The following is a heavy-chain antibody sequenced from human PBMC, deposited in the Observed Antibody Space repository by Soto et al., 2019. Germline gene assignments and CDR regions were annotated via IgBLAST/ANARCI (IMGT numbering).Heavy chain of an antibody. CDR1: GGTFSTYA. J-gene: IGHJ4*02. CDR2: IIPMFGTA. CDR3: ASGIQLWLRRINNGYSG. Sequence: QVQLVQSGAEVKKPESSVKVSCKAPGGTFSTYAISWVRQAPGQGLEWMGGIIPMFGTANYAQRFQDRVTSSADESTNPVCMELSSLRSEDTAVYFCASGIQLWLRRINNGYSGWGQGTLVPVSS. D-gene: IGHD5-18*01. V-gene: IGHV1-69*12.